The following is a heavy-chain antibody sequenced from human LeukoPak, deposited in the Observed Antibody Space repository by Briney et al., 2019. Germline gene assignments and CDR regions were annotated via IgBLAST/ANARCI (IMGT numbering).Heavy chain of an antibody. V-gene: IGHV3-30*18. D-gene: IGHD6-25*01. Sequence: GRSLRLSCAASGFTFSSYGMHWVRQAPGKGLEWVAAISYDGSNKYYADSVKGRFTISRDNSKNTLYLQMNSLRAEDTAVYYCAKESDRGYLFDYWGQGTLVTVSS. J-gene: IGHJ4*02. CDR1: GFTFSSYG. CDR3: AKESDRGYLFDY. CDR2: ISYDGSNK.